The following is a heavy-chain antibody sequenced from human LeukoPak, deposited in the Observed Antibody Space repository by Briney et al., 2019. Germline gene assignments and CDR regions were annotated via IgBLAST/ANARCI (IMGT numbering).Heavy chain of an antibody. CDR1: GFTFDDYA. V-gene: IGHV3-9*01. CDR3: ARDAVVRYYYGMDV. J-gene: IGHJ6*02. Sequence: GGSLRLSCAASGFTFDDYAMHWVRQAPGKGLEWVSGISWNSGSIGYADSVKGRFTISRDNAKNSLYLQMNSLRAEDTAVYYCARDAVVRYYYGMDVWGQGTTVTVSS. CDR2: ISWNSGSI. D-gene: IGHD2-15*01.